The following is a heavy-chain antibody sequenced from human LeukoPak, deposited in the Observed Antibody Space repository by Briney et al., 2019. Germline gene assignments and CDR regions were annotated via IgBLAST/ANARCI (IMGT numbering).Heavy chain of an antibody. Sequence: SSETLSLTCTVSGGSISSGDYYWSWIRQPPGKGLEWIGYIYYSGGTYYNPSLKSRVTISVDTSKNQFSLKLSSVTAADTAVYYCARDRDSYSSTQFDPWGQGTLVTVSS. V-gene: IGHV4-31*03. J-gene: IGHJ5*02. CDR1: GGSISSGDYY. CDR2: IYYSGGT. CDR3: ARDRDSYSSTQFDP. D-gene: IGHD6-13*01.